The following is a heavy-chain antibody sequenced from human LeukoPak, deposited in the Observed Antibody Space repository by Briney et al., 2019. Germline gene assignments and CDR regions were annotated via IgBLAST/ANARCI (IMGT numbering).Heavy chain of an antibody. CDR3: ARQVENSSPDY. CDR1: GYGFTSYW. CDR2: IHPGDSDT. V-gene: IGHV5-51*01. J-gene: IGHJ4*02. D-gene: IGHD6-13*01. Sequence: GESLKVSCKGSGYGFTSYWIGWVRQMPGKGLEWMGIIHPGDSDTRYSSSFQGQVTISADKSISTAYLQWSSLKASDTAMYYCARQVENSSPDYWGQGTLVTVSS.